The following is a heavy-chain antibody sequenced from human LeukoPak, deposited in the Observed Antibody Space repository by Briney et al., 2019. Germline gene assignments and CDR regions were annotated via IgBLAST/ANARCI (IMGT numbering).Heavy chain of an antibody. Sequence: KTGGSLRLSCAASGFTFSSYSMNWVRQAPGKGLEWASSISSSSYIYYADSVKGRFTISRDNAKNSLYLQMNSLRAEDTAVYYCARTADYYDSSGSRDYWGQGTLVTVSS. CDR2: ISSSSYI. D-gene: IGHD3-22*01. CDR1: GFTFSSYS. V-gene: IGHV3-21*01. J-gene: IGHJ4*02. CDR3: ARTADYYDSSGSRDY.